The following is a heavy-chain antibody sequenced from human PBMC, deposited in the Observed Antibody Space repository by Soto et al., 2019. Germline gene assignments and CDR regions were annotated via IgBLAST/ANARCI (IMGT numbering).Heavy chain of an antibody. CDR1: GYTFTSYD. D-gene: IGHD3-10*01. CDR3: ASRAPTHGWSGFSAYKYYYGL. Sequence: GASVKVSCKASGYTFTSYDIYWVRQATGQGLEWMGWMNPNTGNSGYAQKFQGRVTMTSDTSISTAHMELSSLRSEDTAVYYCASRAPTHGWSGFSAYKYYYGLWGQGPLVTVCS. V-gene: IGHV1-8*01. CDR2: MNPNTGNS. J-gene: IGHJ4*02.